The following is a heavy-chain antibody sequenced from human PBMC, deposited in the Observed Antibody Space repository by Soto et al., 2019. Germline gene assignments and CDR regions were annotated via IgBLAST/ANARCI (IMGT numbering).Heavy chain of an antibody. D-gene: IGHD4-17*01. CDR3: TTDLMLATVPYFDY. CDR1: GFTFSNAW. Sequence: GGSLRLSCAASGFTFSNAWMSWVRQAPGKGLEWVGRIKSKTDGGTTDYAAPVKGRFTISRDDSKNTLYLQMNSLKTEDTAVYYCTTDLMLATVPYFDYWGQGTLVTVSS. J-gene: IGHJ4*02. V-gene: IGHV3-15*01. CDR2: IKSKTDGGTT.